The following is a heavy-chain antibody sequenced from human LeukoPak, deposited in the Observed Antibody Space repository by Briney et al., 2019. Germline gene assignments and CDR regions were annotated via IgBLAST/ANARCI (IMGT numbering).Heavy chain of an antibody. V-gene: IGHV3-30*04. CDR3: ARDPGYNYGYDY. D-gene: IGHD5-18*01. CDR1: GFTFSNYA. J-gene: IGHJ4*02. Sequence: GGSLRLSCAASGFTFSNYAMHWVRQAPGKGLEWVALISYDGSNKYYADSVKGRFTISRDDSKNTLYLQMNSLRAEGTAVYYCARDPGYNYGYDYWGQGTLVTVSS. CDR2: ISYDGSNK.